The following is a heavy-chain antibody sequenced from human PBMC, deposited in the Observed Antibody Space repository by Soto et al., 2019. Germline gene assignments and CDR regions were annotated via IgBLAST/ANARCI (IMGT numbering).Heavy chain of an antibody. CDR2: ITPVFGTA. J-gene: IGHJ5*02. Sequence: QVQLVQSGAEVKKPGSSVKVSCKASADTFNSYSLSWLRQAPGQRLEWMGGITPVFGTADYAQSFEDRLTITADDFTSTVYMELSSLRSDDTAVYYCARSLEGTTVTNWFDPWGQGALVTVSS. CDR1: ADTFNSYS. V-gene: IGHV1-69*01. D-gene: IGHD4-17*01. CDR3: ARSLEGTTVTNWFDP.